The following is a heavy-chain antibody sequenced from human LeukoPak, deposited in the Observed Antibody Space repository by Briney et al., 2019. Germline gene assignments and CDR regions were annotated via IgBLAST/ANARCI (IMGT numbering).Heavy chain of an antibody. CDR1: GFTFSGYA. V-gene: IGHV3-23*01. CDR2: ISGRGLST. Sequence: GGSLRLSCAASGFTFSGYAMSWVRQAPGQGLEWVSAISGRGLSTYYADSVKGRFTISRDNSKNTLYLQMNSLRAEDTAVYYCAKRGKDYYGSGSYDYWGQGTLVTVSS. D-gene: IGHD3-10*01. CDR3: AKRGKDYYGSGSYDY. J-gene: IGHJ4*02.